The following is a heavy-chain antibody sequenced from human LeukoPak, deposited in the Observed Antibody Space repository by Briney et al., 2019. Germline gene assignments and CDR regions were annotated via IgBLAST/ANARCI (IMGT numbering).Heavy chain of an antibody. J-gene: IGHJ3*02. CDR1: GASIAGSSNY. Sequence: SETLSLTCTVSGASIAGSSNYWVWIRQPPGTGLEWVGNIYYSGNTYYNPSLKSRVTISVDTSKNQFSLNLAPVTAADTAMYYCARRSRSVTRENDAFDIWGQGTMVTVSS. CDR2: IYYSGNT. CDR3: ARRSRSVTRENDAFDI. V-gene: IGHV4-39*07. D-gene: IGHD3-3*01.